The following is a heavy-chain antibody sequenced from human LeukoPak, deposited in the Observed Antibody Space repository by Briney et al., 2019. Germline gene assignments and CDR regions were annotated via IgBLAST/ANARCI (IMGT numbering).Heavy chain of an antibody. Sequence: GSLRLSCAASGFTFSSYGMHWVRQAPGKGLEWVAVIWYDGSNKYYADSVKGRFTISRDNSKNTLYLQMNSLRAEDTAVYYCARDRSTDFWSGYPNYYYYGMDVWGQGTTVTVSS. CDR3: ARDRSTDFWSGYPNYYYYGMDV. V-gene: IGHV3-33*01. CDR2: IWYDGSNK. CDR1: GFTFSSYG. D-gene: IGHD3-3*01. J-gene: IGHJ6*02.